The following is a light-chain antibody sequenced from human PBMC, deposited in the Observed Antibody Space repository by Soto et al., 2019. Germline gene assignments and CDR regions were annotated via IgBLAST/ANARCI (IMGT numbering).Light chain of an antibody. CDR3: SSYTTSGTWV. Sequence: QSALTQPACVSGSPGQSITISCTGTSSDVGGYNHVSWYQQHPGKAPKLMISEVSNRPSGVSDRFSGSKSGNTASLTISGLQAGDEADYYCSSYTTSGTWVFGGGTKVTVL. CDR2: EVS. J-gene: IGLJ3*02. CDR1: SSDVGGYNH. V-gene: IGLV2-14*01.